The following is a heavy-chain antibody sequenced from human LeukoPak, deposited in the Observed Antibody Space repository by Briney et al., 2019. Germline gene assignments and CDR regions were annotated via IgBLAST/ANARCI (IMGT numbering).Heavy chain of an antibody. CDR1: GFTFSSYG. Sequence: GRSLRLSCAASGFTFSSYGMHWVRQAPGQGLEWVAVISYDGSNKYYADSVKGRFTISRDNAKNTLYLQMNSLRVEDTAVYYCARDYNWNPPDYWGQGTLVTVSS. D-gene: IGHD1-1*01. CDR2: ISYDGSNK. CDR3: ARDYNWNPPDY. J-gene: IGHJ4*02. V-gene: IGHV3-30*03.